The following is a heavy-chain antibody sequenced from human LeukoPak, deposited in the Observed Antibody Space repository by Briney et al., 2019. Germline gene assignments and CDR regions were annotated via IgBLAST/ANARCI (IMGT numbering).Heavy chain of an antibody. V-gene: IGHV3-33*01. Sequence: GGSLRLSCVVSGFSFGTYSMHWARQVPGKGLEWVAVIWYDGSNEDYADSVKGRFTISRDNSKNTLYLQMNSLRVEDTAVYYCARALAGARGGYWGQGTLVTVSS. CDR1: GFSFGTYS. CDR2: IWYDGSNE. CDR3: ARALAGARGGY. J-gene: IGHJ4*02. D-gene: IGHD1-26*01.